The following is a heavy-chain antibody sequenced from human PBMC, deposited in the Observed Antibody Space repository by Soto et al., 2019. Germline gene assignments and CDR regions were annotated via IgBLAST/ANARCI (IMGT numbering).Heavy chain of an antibody. CDR1: GYTFTTYY. Sequence: ASVKVSCKASGYTFTTYYMHWVRQAPGQGLEWMGIIDPSGGSTTYAQKFQGRVTMTRDTSTSTVSLHMHSLRDDDTAVYFCAGAANSAGPTYWGQGTLVTVSS. D-gene: IGHD6-25*01. J-gene: IGHJ4*02. V-gene: IGHV1-46*01. CDR2: IDPSGGST. CDR3: AGAANSAGPTY.